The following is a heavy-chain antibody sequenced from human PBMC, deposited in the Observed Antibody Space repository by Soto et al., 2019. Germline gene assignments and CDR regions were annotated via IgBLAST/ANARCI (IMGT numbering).Heavy chain of an antibody. CDR2: IKSKTDGGTT. D-gene: IGHD3-10*01. CDR3: TTDRRMVRGVFDNYYYYGMDV. Sequence: EVQLVESGGGLVKPGGSLRLSCAASGFTFSNAWMNWVRQAPGKGLEWVGRIKSKTDGGTTDYAAPVKGRFTISRDDSKNTLYLQMNSLKTEDTAVYYCTTDRRMVRGVFDNYYYYGMDVWGQGTTVTVSS. V-gene: IGHV3-15*07. J-gene: IGHJ6*02. CDR1: GFTFSNAW.